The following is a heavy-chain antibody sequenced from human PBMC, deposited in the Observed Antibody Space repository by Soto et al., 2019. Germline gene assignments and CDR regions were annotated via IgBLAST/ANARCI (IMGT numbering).Heavy chain of an antibody. CDR3: VSDQGRSSGSKGEAFDI. CDR1: GFIFRTNW. J-gene: IGHJ3*02. V-gene: IGHV3-7*01. D-gene: IGHD1-26*01. Sequence: EVQLVESGGGLVQPGGSLRLSCEGSGFIFRTNWKSWVRQAPGKGLEWVANIKQDGSEKYYVDSVKGRFIISRDNAKNSLNLQMNSLRAEATAVYYCVSDQGRSSGSKGEAFDIWGQGIMVTVSA. CDR2: IKQDGSEK.